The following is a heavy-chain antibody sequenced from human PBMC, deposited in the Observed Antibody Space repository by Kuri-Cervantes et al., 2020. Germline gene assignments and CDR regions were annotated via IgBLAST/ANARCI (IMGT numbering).Heavy chain of an antibody. D-gene: IGHD5-12*01. CDR3: ARGRSGYDLKGNWFDP. CDR2: INPNSGGT. Sequence: ASVKVSCKASGYTFTGYYMHWVRQAPGQGLEWMGWINPNSGGTNYAQKFQGWVTMTRDTSISTAYMELSRLRSDDTAVYYCARGRSGYDLKGNWFDPWGQGTLVNVSS. V-gene: IGHV1-2*04. CDR1: GYTFTGYY. J-gene: IGHJ5*02.